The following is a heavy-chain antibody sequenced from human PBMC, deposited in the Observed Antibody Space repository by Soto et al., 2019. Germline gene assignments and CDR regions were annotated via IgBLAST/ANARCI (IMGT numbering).Heavy chain of an antibody. CDR2: IRSKANSYAT. Sequence: EVQLVESGGGLVQPGGSLKLSCAASGFTFSGSAMHWVRQASGKGLEWVGRIRSKANSYATAYAASVKGRFTISRDDSKNKAYLQMNSLKTEDTAVYYCTRHPPIVGATGGDYWGQGTLVTVSS. CDR1: GFTFSGSA. J-gene: IGHJ4*02. V-gene: IGHV3-73*02. D-gene: IGHD1-26*01. CDR3: TRHPPIVGATGGDY.